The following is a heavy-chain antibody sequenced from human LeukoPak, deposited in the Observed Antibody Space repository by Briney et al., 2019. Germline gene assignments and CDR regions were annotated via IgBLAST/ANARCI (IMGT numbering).Heavy chain of an antibody. Sequence: PSGTLSLTCDVSGGSISRTNWWSWVRQSPGQGLEWIGEISLSGRTNYNPSLQSRVTMSLDESKNQLSLDLASVTAADTAVYYCARHEGYQYYFDYWGQGTLVTVSS. J-gene: IGHJ4*02. CDR2: ISLSGRT. V-gene: IGHV4-4*02. D-gene: IGHD6-13*01. CDR1: GGSISRTNW. CDR3: ARHEGYQYYFDY.